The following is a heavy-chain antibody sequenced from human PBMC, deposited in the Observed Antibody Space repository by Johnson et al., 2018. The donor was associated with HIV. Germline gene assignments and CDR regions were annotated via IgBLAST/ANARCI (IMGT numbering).Heavy chain of an antibody. J-gene: IGHJ3*02. CDR3: VRDRGTMLLDCACDI. CDR1: GLTFSHYP. V-gene: IGHV3-30*04. D-gene: IGHD3/OR15-3a*01. Sequence: HVQLVESGGGVVQPGTSLRLSCAASGLTFSHYPMHWVRQAPGKGLEWVAVISYDGSNKYYADSVKGRFTVSRDNYKNTLYLQMNSLKTEDTAVYYCVRDRGTMLLDCACDIWGQGTMVTVSS. CDR2: ISYDGSNK.